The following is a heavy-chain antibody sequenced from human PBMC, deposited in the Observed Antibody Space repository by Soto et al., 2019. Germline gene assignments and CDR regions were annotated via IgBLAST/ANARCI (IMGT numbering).Heavy chain of an antibody. CDR2: IYYSGST. Sequence: QVQLQESGPGLVKPSQTLSLTCTVSGGSISSGGYYWSWIRQHPGKGLEWIGYIYYSGSTYYNPSLRSRVTISVDTSKNQFSLKLSSVTAADTAVYYCARSSVEMTTKRTFEIWGQGTMVTVSS. V-gene: IGHV4-31*03. CDR3: ARSSVEMTTKRTFEI. CDR1: GGSISSGGYY. D-gene: IGHD4-4*01. J-gene: IGHJ3*02.